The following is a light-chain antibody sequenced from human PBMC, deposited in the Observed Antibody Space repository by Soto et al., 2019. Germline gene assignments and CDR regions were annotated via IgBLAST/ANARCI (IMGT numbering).Light chain of an antibody. V-gene: IGKV1-39*01. Sequence: DIQMTQSPSSLSASVGDRVTITCRASQSISSYLNWYQQKPGKAPKLLIYAASSLQSGVPSRFGGSGSGTDFNIIISSLQPEDFKAHYCQQSYSTPTYTFGQGTKLEIK. CDR2: AAS. J-gene: IGKJ2*01. CDR3: QQSYSTPTYT. CDR1: QSISSY.